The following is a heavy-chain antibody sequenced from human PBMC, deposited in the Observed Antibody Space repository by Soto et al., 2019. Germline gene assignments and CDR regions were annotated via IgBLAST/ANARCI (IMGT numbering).Heavy chain of an antibody. V-gene: IGHV4-4*02. J-gene: IGHJ4*02. CDR1: VGSISSSNW. CDR3: ARDTGGAFDY. Sequence: QLQLLESGPGLVKPSGNLSLTCAVSVGSISSSNWWGWVRQPPGKGREWIGEIYHSGSTNYNPSLKRRVTRSIVKSKNQLFLKLTSVNALDRPVYYGARDTGGAFDYLGQVNLVAVTS. CDR2: IYHSGST. D-gene: IGHD3-10*01.